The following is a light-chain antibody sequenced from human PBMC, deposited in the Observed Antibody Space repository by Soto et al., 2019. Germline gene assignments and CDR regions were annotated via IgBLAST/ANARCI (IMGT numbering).Light chain of an antibody. Sequence: QSALTQPASVSGSPGQSITISCSGSTSDFGVYNFVSWYQQHPGKVPKLVIYEVSNRPSGVSNRFSGAKSGNTASLTISGLQAEDEADYYCTSYTSTSTVLFGGGTKLTVL. J-gene: IGLJ2*01. CDR2: EVS. CDR1: TSDFGVYNF. CDR3: TSYTSTSTVL. V-gene: IGLV2-14*01.